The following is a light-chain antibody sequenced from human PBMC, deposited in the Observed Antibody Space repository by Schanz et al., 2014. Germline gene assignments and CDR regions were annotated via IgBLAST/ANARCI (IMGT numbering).Light chain of an antibody. CDR1: SNDVGRYDY. V-gene: IGLV2-14*01. J-gene: IGLJ3*02. Sequence: QSVLTQPPSASGSPGQSVTISCTGTSNDVGRYDYVSWYQQHPGKAPKLILFEVTKRPSGVSNRFSGSKSGNTASLTISGLQTEDEADYYCTSYTSVSTWVFGGGTKLTVL. CDR3: TSYTSVSTWV. CDR2: EVT.